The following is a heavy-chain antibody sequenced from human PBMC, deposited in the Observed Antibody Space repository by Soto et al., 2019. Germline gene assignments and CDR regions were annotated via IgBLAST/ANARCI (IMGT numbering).Heavy chain of an antibody. D-gene: IGHD3-9*01. CDR3: AKESRVLRYFDWSPYYYDY. CDR2: ISGSGGST. J-gene: IGHJ4*02. V-gene: IGHV3-23*01. CDR1: GFTFSSYA. Sequence: GGSLRLSGAASGFTFSSYAMSWVRQAPGKGLDWVSAISGSGGSTYYADSVKGRFTISRDNSKNTLYLQMNSLRAEDTAVYYCAKESRVLRYFDWSPYYYDYWGKGTLVTVSS.